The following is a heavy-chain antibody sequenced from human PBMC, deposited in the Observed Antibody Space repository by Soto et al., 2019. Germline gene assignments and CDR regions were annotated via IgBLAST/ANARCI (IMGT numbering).Heavy chain of an antibody. J-gene: IGHJ4*02. CDR2: IYHSGST. Sequence: QLQLQESGSGLVKPSQTLSLTCAVSGGSISSGGYSWSWIRQPPGKGLEWIGYIYHSGSTYYNPSLRSRVTISVDRSKNQFSLKLSSVTAADTAVYYCARAGGLGAVAADYWGQGTLVTVSS. CDR3: ARAGGLGAVAADY. CDR1: GGSISSGGYS. D-gene: IGHD6-19*01. V-gene: IGHV4-30-2*01.